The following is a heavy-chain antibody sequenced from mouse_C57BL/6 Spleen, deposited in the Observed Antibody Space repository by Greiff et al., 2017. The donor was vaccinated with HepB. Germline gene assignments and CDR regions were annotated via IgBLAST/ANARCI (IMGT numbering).Heavy chain of an antibody. D-gene: IGHD1-1*02. V-gene: IGHV5-16*01. CDR2: INYDGSST. CDR3: ARVYGYWYFDV. J-gene: IGHJ1*03. CDR1: GFTFSDYY. Sequence: EVKVVESEGGLVQPGSSMKLSCTASGFTFSDYYMAWVRQVPEKGLEWVANINYDGSSTYYLDSLKSRFIISRDNAKNILYLQMSSLKSEDTATYYCARVYGYWYFDVWGTGTTVTVSS.